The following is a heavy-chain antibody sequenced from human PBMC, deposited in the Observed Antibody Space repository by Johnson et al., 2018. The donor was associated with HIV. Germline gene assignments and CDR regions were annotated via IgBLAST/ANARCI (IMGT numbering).Heavy chain of an antibody. CDR1: GFTVSSNY. J-gene: IGHJ3*02. CDR2: IYSGGST. Sequence: VQLVESGGDLVQPGGSLRLSCAASGFTVSSNYMSWVRQAPGKGLEWVSVIYSGGSTYYADSVKGRFTISRDNSKNTLYLQMNSLRAEDTAVYYCARGGTMIVVVITYDAFDIWGQGTMVTVSS. D-gene: IGHD3-22*01. CDR3: ARGGTMIVVVITYDAFDI. V-gene: IGHV3-66*02.